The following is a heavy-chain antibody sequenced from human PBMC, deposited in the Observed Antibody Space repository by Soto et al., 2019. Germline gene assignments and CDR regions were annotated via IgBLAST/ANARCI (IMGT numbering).Heavy chain of an antibody. CDR1: GYTFTSYG. V-gene: IGHV1-18*01. Sequence: QGQLVQSGAEWKKPGASVKVSCKASGYTFTSYGISWVRQAPGQGLEWMGWISAYNGNTNYAQKLQGRVTMTTDTPTSTADLKLRSLRSDDTAVYYCARSGPRVPAAMDPPLINWFDPWGQGTLVTVSS. CDR3: ARSGPRVPAAMDPPLINWFDP. CDR2: ISAYNGNT. D-gene: IGHD2-2*01. J-gene: IGHJ5*02.